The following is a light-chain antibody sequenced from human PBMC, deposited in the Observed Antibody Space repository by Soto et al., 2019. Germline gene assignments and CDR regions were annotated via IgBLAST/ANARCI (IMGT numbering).Light chain of an antibody. Sequence: IVLTQSPGTLSLSPGERATLSCRASQSVGASYLAWYQQKPGQAPRLLINGASSRATGIPDRFSGSGSGTDFTLTISRLEPEDFAVYYCQQYGSSSWTFGQGTKV. CDR3: QQYGSSSWT. CDR1: QSVGASY. J-gene: IGKJ1*01. CDR2: GAS. V-gene: IGKV3-20*01.